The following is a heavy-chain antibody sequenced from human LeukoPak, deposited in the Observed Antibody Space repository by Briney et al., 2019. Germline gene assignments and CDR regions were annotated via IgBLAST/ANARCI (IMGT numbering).Heavy chain of an antibody. D-gene: IGHD3-3*01. Sequence: PGRSLRLSCAASGFSFSNYTMHWVRQAPGKGLEWVAVTSYDGTNKYYADSVKGRFTISRDNSKNTLYLQMNSLRAEDTAVYYCAKDRGITSERYYFDYWGQGTLVTVSS. CDR1: GFSFSNYT. CDR2: TSYDGTNK. J-gene: IGHJ4*02. V-gene: IGHV3-30-3*01. CDR3: AKDRGITSERYYFDY.